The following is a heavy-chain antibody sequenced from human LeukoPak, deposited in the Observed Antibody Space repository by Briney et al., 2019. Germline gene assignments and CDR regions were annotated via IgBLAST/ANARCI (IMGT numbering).Heavy chain of an antibody. D-gene: IGHD6-19*01. CDR3: ARRVRGGSGWSEIFDY. Sequence: AETLSLTCTVSGGSISSCRYYWGWIRQPPGKGLEWNRSQYYSGSTYFNPSLTRRVTISVDTSKNQLAQKLSPVTAADPAVYYCARRVRGGSGWSEIFDYWGQGTLATVSS. CDR1: GGSISSCRYY. J-gene: IGHJ4*02. V-gene: IGHV4-39*01. CDR2: QYYSGST.